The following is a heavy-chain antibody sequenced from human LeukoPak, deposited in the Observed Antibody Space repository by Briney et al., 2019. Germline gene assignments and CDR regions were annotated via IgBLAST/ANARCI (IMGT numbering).Heavy chain of an antibody. Sequence: GGSLRLSCAASGFTFDDYGMSWVRQAPGKGLEWVSGINWNGGSTGYADSVKGRFTISRDNAKNSLYLQMNSLRAEDTALYYCARENGYSYGYRYYYMDVWGEGTTVTVSS. V-gene: IGHV3-20*04. D-gene: IGHD5-18*01. CDR1: GFTFDDYG. CDR3: ARENGYSYGYRYYYMDV. J-gene: IGHJ6*03. CDR2: INWNGGST.